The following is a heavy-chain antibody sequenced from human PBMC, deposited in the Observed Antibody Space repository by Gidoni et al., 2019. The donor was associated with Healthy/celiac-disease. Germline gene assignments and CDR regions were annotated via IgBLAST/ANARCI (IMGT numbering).Heavy chain of an antibody. D-gene: IGHD3-10*01. J-gene: IGHJ4*01. CDR3: AIGRVGYGSGTYDY. V-gene: IGHV3-48*02. Sequence: VQLVVSVRGLLHRGRPRRLSGAASGVACRSYSRNCVRQDPGKGLECGSYISSSSSTLYYADSVKGRSTIPRDNAKISLYLQMNRLRDEDTAVYYWAIGRVGYGSGTYDYCGNVTLVTVS. CDR1: GVACRSYS. CDR2: ISSSSSTL.